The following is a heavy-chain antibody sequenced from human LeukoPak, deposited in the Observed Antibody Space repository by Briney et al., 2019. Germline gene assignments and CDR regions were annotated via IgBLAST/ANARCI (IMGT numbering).Heavy chain of an antibody. CDR2: MNPNSGNT. V-gene: IGHV1-8*01. J-gene: IGHJ4*02. Sequence: GASVKVSCKASGYTFTSYDINWLRQATGQGLEGRGWMNPNSGNTGYAQKFQGRVTMTRNTSISTAYMELSSLRSEDTAVYYCARGPFRGVNRFDYWGQGTLVTVSS. D-gene: IGHD3-10*01. CDR3: ARGPFRGVNRFDY. CDR1: GYTFTSYD.